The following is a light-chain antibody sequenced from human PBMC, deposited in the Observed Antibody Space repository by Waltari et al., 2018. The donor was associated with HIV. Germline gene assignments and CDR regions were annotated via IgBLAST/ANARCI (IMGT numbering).Light chain of an antibody. CDR1: SSHVRAYNY. CDR2: EVT. Sequence: SALTQPPSASGSPGHSVTISCTGTSSHVRAYNYVSWYQQHPGKAPNLIIYEVTKRPSGVPDRFSASKSGNTASLTVSGLQTDDEADYYCSSYAGSNTLIFGGGTNLIVL. J-gene: IGLJ2*01. CDR3: SSYAGSNTLI. V-gene: IGLV2-8*01.